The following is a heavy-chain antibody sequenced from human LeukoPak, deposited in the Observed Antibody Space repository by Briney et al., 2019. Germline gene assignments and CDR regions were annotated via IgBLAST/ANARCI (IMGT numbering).Heavy chain of an antibody. V-gene: IGHV4-59*08. D-gene: IGHD3-10*01. CDR1: GGSISSYY. J-gene: IGHJ3*02. CDR2: IYYSGST. Sequence: SETLSLTCTVSGGSISSYYWSWIRQPPGKGLEWIGYIYYSGSTNYNPSLKSRVTISVDTSKNQFSLKLSSVTAADTAVYYCARLPEATYYYGSGSPQAFDIWGQGTMVTVSS. CDR3: ARLPEATYYYGSGSPQAFDI.